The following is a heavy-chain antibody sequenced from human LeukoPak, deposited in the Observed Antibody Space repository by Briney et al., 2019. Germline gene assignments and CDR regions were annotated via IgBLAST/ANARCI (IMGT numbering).Heavy chain of an antibody. CDR2: ISSSSSYI. V-gene: IGHV3-21*01. CDR3: ARDRGSGPFDY. CDR1: GFTFSSYS. J-gene: IGHJ4*02. D-gene: IGHD6-19*01. Sequence: GGSLRLSCAASGFTFSSYSMNWVRQAPGKGLEWVSSISSSSSYIYYADSVRGRFTISRDNAKNSLYLQMNSLRAEDTAVYYCARDRGSGPFDYWGQGTLVTVSS.